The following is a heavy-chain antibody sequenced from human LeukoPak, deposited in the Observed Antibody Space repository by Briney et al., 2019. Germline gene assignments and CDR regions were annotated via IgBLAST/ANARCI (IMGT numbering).Heavy chain of an antibody. CDR3: AKAAGKENGYDFYFEY. CDR1: GFTFSIYW. V-gene: IGHV3-30*18. D-gene: IGHD3-3*01. J-gene: IGHJ4*02. CDR2: ISYDGKRD. Sequence: GGSLRLSCAASGFTFSIYWMSWVRQAPGKGLEWVAVISYDGKRDYYADSVKGRFTISRDNSKSTVHLQMNSLRPEDMAVYYCAKAAGKENGYDFYFEYWGQGTLVTVSS.